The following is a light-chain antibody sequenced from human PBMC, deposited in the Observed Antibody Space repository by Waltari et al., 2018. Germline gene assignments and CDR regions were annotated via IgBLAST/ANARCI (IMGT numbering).Light chain of an antibody. CDR1: QSISSW. V-gene: IGKV1-5*03. J-gene: IGKJ1*01. CDR2: KES. Sequence: DIQMTQSPSTLSASVGDRVTITCRASQSISSWLAWYQQKPGKAPKRLIYKESSLESGVPSRFSGSGSGTEFTLTISSLQPDDFATYYCQQYNSYSPETFGQGTKVEIK. CDR3: QQYNSYSPET.